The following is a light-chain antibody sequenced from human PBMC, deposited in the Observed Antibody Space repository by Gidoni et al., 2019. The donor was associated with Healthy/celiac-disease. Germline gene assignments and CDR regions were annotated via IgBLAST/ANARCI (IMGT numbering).Light chain of an antibody. Sequence: IVMTQSPDSLPVSLCQRATITCKSSKTVLYWSDNRNYLAWYQQKPGQYPKLLMYWASTSASGVPDRCSGSGSGTDLTLPISTLQDEDAAVYFCQQYYDSTRTFGQGTKVEIK. CDR3: QQYYDSTRT. J-gene: IGKJ1*01. CDR2: WAS. V-gene: IGKV4-1*01. CDR1: KTVLYWSDNRNY.